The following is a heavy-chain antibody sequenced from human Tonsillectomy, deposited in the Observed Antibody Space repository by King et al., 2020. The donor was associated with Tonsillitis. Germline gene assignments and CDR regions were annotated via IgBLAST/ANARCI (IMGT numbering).Heavy chain of an antibody. D-gene: IGHD3-3*01. CDR3: ARGEQYYDFWSGYYHFDA. J-gene: IGHJ4*02. CDR1: GFTFSSYS. V-gene: IGHV3-48*01. Sequence: VQLVESGGGLVQPGGSLRLSCAASGFTFSSYSMNWVRQAPGKGLEWISYITSTTNTIYYADSVRGRFTISRDNAKNSLYLQMSSLRAEDTAVYFCARGEQYYDFWSGYYHFDAWGQGTLVTVSS. CDR2: ITSTTNTI.